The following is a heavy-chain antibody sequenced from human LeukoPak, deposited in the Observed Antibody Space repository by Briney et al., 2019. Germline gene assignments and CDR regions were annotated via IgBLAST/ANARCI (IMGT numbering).Heavy chain of an antibody. J-gene: IGHJ6*03. CDR3: AKGGGYEAQYYYYYLDV. CDR2: IRYDGSNK. CDR1: GFTFSSYG. V-gene: IGHV3-30*02. Sequence: GGSLRLSCAASGFTFSSYGMHWVRQAPGKGLEWVAFIRYDGSNKYYADSGKGRFTISRDNSKNTLYLQMKSLRAEDTAVYYCAKGGGYEAQYYYYYLDVWGKGTTVTISS. D-gene: IGHD5-12*01.